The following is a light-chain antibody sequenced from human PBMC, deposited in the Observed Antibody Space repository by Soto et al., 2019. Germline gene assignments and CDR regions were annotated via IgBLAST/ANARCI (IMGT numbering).Light chain of an antibody. Sequence: QSALTQPASVSGSPGQSITISCTGTSRDVGGYNYVSWYQQHPGQAPKLMIYDVSNRPSGVSNRCSGSKSGNTASLTISGLQAEDEADYYCSSYTSSSTLVVFGGGTKLTVL. CDR3: SSYTSSSTLVV. CDR2: DVS. CDR1: SRDVGGYNY. V-gene: IGLV2-14*01. J-gene: IGLJ2*01.